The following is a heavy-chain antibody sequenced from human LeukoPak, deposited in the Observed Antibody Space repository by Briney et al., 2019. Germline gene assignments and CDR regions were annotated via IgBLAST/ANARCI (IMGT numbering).Heavy chain of an antibody. V-gene: IGHV4-4*07. CDR3: ARDPSSWYFDY. D-gene: IGHD6-13*01. Sequence: PSETLSLTCNVSGGSFSFYYWTWIRQPAGKGLEWIGRIYTSGSTNYNPSLKSRVTMSVDTSKNQFSLKLSSVTAADTAVYYCARDPSSWYFDYWGQGTLVTVSS. CDR2: IYTSGST. J-gene: IGHJ4*02. CDR1: GGSFSFYY.